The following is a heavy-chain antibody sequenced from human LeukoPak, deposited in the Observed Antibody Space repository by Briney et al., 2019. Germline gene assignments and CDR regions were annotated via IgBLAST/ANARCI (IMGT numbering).Heavy chain of an antibody. D-gene: IGHD4-17*01. V-gene: IGHV3-30*18. Sequence: GGSLRLSCAASGFTFSSYGMHWVRQAPGKGLEWVAVISYDGSNKYYADSVKGRFTISRDNSKNTLYLQMNSLRAEDTAVYYCAKVSDYGDYLPFDYWGQGTLVTVSS. J-gene: IGHJ4*02. CDR3: AKVSDYGDYLPFDY. CDR2: ISYDGSNK. CDR1: GFTFSSYG.